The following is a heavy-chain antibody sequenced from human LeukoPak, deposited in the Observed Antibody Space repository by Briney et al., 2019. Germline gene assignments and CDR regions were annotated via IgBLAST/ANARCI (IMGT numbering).Heavy chain of an antibody. CDR2: IYGGGST. CDR3: ARVASDSSGWYHFDY. CDR1: GFTFSTYW. V-gene: IGHV3-53*01. D-gene: IGHD6-19*01. Sequence: PGGSLRLSCAASGFTFSTYWMHWVRRAPGKGLEWVSIIYGGGSTNYGDSVKGRFIVSRDNSKNTLYLLMNSLTTEDTAVYYCARVASDSSGWYHFDYWGQGTLVTVSS. J-gene: IGHJ4*02.